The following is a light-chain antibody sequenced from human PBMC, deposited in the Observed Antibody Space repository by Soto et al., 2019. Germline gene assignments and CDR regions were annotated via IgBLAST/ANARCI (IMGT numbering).Light chain of an antibody. V-gene: IGKV1-5*01. CDR1: QNINRR. Sequence: DIQMTQSPSTLSASVGDGVTITCRASQNINRRLAWYQQKPGKAPNLLIYDASSLESGVPARFSGGGSGTEFTLTISSLQPDDFATYYCQQYNSYPITFGQGTRLEIK. J-gene: IGKJ5*01. CDR2: DAS. CDR3: QQYNSYPIT.